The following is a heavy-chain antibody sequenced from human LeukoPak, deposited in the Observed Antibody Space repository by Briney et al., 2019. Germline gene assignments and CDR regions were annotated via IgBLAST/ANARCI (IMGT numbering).Heavy chain of an antibody. CDR1: GFTFSDYY. D-gene: IGHD2-15*01. Sequence: PGGSLRLSCAASGFTFSDYYMSWIRQAPGKGLEWVSYISSSSSYTNYADSVKGRFTISRDNAKNSLYLQMNSLRAEDTAVYYCARDVGRYHCSGGSCYGGSEDYWGQGTLVTVSS. J-gene: IGHJ4*02. V-gene: IGHV3-11*05. CDR2: ISSSSSYT. CDR3: ARDVGRYHCSGGSCYGGSEDY.